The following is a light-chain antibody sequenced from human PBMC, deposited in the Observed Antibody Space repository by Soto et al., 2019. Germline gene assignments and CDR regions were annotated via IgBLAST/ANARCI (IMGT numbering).Light chain of an antibody. V-gene: IGLV2-8*01. J-gene: IGLJ2*01. Sequence: QSVLTQPPSASGSPGQSVTISCTGTKNDIGVYDFVSWYQHHPGKAPRLIIYEVVQRPSGVPDRFSGSKSGNTASLTISGLQAEDEADYYCCSYAGIYTLVFGGGTKVTVL. CDR3: CSYAGIYTLV. CDR1: KNDIGVYDF. CDR2: EVV.